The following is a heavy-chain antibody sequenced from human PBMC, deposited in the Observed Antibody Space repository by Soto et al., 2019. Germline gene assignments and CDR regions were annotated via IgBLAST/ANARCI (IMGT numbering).Heavy chain of an antibody. V-gene: IGHV3-48*01. J-gene: IGHJ4*02. Sequence: PGGSLRLSCAASGFTFSSYSMNWVRQAPGKGLEWFSYISSGSNTIYYADSVKGRFTISRDDAKNSLYVQMNSLRAEDTAVYYCASYSKEDYYGSGSYFRWGRGTLVTVSS. CDR1: GFTFSSYS. CDR2: ISSGSNTI. D-gene: IGHD3-10*01. CDR3: ASYSKEDYYGSGSYFR.